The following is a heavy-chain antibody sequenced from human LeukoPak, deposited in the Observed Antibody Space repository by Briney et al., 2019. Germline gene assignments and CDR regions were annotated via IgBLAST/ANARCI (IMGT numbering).Heavy chain of an antibody. CDR2: IRHDGSNQ. CDR3: AKVLASGYDSRWAFDI. V-gene: IGHV3-30*02. D-gene: IGHD5-12*01. J-gene: IGHJ3*02. CDR1: GFTFSSYG. Sequence: GGSLRLSCAASGFTFSSYGMHWVRPAPGKGLEWVAFIRHDGSNQYYADSVKGRFTISRDNSKNTLYLQMNSLRAEDTAVYYCAKVLASGYDSRWAFDIWGQGTMVTVSS.